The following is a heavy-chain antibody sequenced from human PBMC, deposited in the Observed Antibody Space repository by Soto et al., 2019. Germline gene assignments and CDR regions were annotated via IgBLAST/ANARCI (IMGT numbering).Heavy chain of an antibody. Sequence: QVQLVESGGGVVQPGRSLRLSCAASGFTFSNYAMYWVRQAPGKGLEWVAVISYDGSNKYYADSVKGRFSISRDTSKNTLYLQMNSLRVEDTAVYYCARDGVGPTYSCFDYGGQGTLVTVAS. V-gene: IGHV3-30-3*01. CDR3: ARDGVGPTYSCFDY. CDR1: GFTFSNYA. J-gene: IGHJ4*02. CDR2: ISYDGSNK. D-gene: IGHD1-26*01.